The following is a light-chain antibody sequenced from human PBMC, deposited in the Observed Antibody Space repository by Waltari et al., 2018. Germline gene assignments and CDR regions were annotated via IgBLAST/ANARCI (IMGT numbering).Light chain of an antibody. CDR1: SSTVGAPFD. V-gene: IGLV1-40*01. J-gene: IGLJ2*01. CDR3: QSYDSSLSGHVV. Sequence: QSVLTQPPSVSGAPGQRVTISCPGSSSTVGAPFDVHWYQQLPGGGPKLLIYENNNRASGVPDRFSGSKSGRSASLVITGLQPEDEADYYCQSYDSSLSGHVVFGGGTKLTVL. CDR2: ENN.